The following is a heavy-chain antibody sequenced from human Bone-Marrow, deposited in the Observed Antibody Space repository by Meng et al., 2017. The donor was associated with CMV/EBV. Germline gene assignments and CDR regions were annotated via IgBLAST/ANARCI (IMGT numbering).Heavy chain of an antibody. CDR3: ARDGSSSFYFDY. CDR2: ISGSGGST. Sequence: GESLKISCAASGFTFSSYAMSWVRQAPGKGLEWVSAISGSGGSTYYADSVKGRFTISRDNSKNTLYLQMNSLRAEDTAVYYCARDGSSSFYFDYWVQGTLVTVSS. J-gene: IGHJ4*02. V-gene: IGHV3-23*01. D-gene: IGHD6-6*01. CDR1: GFTFSSYA.